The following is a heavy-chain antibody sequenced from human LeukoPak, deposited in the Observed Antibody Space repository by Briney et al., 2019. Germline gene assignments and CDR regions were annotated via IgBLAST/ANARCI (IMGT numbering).Heavy chain of an antibody. CDR2: IIPIFGTA. Sequence: ASVKVSCKASGGTFSSYAISWVRQAPGQGLEWMGGIIPIFGTANYAQKFQGRVTITADKSTSTAYMELSSLRSEDTAVYYCARDLRLLSAFDIWGQGTMVTVSS. V-gene: IGHV1-69*06. D-gene: IGHD6-25*01. J-gene: IGHJ3*02. CDR3: ARDLRLLSAFDI. CDR1: GGTFSSYA.